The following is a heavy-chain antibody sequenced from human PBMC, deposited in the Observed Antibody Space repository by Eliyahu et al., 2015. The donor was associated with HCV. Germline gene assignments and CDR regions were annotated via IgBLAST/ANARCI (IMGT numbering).Heavy chain of an antibody. CDR1: GFKFSNYG. V-gene: IGHV3-30*06. D-gene: IGHD3-9*01. Sequence: QVQLVESGGGVVQPGRSLRLSCAASGFKFSNYGMHWVRQAPGKGAGGVAIVSFDGSQRYFADNSKKTVYLQMNSVRLEDTAMYYCAKGNFDWLLENGFDIWGQGTMVTVCS. CDR3: AKGNFDWLLENGFDI. J-gene: IGHJ3*02. CDR2: VSFDGSQR.